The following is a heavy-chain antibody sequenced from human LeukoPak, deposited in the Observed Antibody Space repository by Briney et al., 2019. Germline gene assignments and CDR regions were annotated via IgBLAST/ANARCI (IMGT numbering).Heavy chain of an antibody. CDR3: AKVQGYSYGQLDY. CDR1: GFTFSSYA. V-gene: IGHV3-23*01. Sequence: PGGSLRLSCAASGFTFSSYAMSWVRQAPGQGLEWVSAISGSGGSTYYADSVKGRFTISRDNSKNTLYLQMNSLRAEDTAVYYCAKVQGYSYGQLDYWGQGTLVTVSS. J-gene: IGHJ4*02. D-gene: IGHD5-18*01. CDR2: ISGSGGST.